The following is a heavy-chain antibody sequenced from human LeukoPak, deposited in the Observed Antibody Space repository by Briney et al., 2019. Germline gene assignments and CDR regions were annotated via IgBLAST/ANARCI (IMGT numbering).Heavy chain of an antibody. V-gene: IGHV4-59*01. J-gene: IGHJ4*02. CDR2: IYYSGST. CDR3: ARGHGYCSGGSCYPNY. D-gene: IGHD2-15*01. Sequence: PSETLSLTCTVSGGSIRSYYWSWIRQPPGKGLEWIGYIYYSGSTNYNPSLKSRVTISVDMSKNQFSLKLSSVTAADTAVYYCARGHGYCSGGSCYPNYWGQGTLVTVSS. CDR1: GGSIRSYY.